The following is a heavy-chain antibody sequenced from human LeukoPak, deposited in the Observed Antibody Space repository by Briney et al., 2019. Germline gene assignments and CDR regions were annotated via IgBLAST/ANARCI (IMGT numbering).Heavy chain of an antibody. CDR1: GFTFSSYG. J-gene: IGHJ4*02. Sequence: GGSLRLSCAASGFTFSSYGMHWVRQAPGKGLGWMAVMWYDGSNKYYADSVKGRFTISRDNSKNTLYLQMNSLRAEDTAVYYCATDRGHFDYWGQGTLVTVSS. CDR3: ATDRGHFDY. V-gene: IGHV3-33*01. CDR2: MWYDGSNK.